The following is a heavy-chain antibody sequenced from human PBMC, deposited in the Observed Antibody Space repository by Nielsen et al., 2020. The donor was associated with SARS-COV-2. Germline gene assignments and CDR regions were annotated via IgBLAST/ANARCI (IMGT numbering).Heavy chain of an antibody. Sequence: GESLKISCAASGFTFSSYAMHWVRQAPGKGLEWVAVISYDGSNKYYADSVKGRFTISRDNSKNTLYLQMNSLRAEDTAVYYCARGGAGDYWGQGTLVTVSS. CDR1: GFTFSSYA. CDR2: ISYDGSNK. J-gene: IGHJ4*02. CDR3: ARGGAGDY. V-gene: IGHV3-30-3*01.